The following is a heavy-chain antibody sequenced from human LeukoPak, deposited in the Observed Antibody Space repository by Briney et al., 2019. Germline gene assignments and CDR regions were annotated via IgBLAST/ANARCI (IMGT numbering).Heavy chain of an antibody. Sequence: SSETLSLTFAVFGGSLSGYYWSWIRQPPGKGLEGSGEINHSGSTNLNPSLKSRGTISVDTSKNQFSLKLSSVTAADTAVYYCARDRLYDYVWGSYRHPPDYWGQGTLVTVSS. CDR3: ARDRLYDYVWGSYRHPPDY. V-gene: IGHV4-34*01. CDR1: GGSLSGYY. CDR2: INHSGST. J-gene: IGHJ4*02. D-gene: IGHD3-16*02.